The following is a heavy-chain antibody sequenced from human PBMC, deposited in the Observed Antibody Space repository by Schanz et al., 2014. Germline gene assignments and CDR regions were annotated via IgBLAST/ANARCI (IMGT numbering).Heavy chain of an antibody. V-gene: IGHV3-33*08. CDR3: ARRITGTHHNPYYHGMDV. J-gene: IGHJ6*02. D-gene: IGHD1-20*01. Sequence: VQLVESGGALVQPGGSLRLSCVASGFTFSSYAMNWVRQAPGKGLEWVAVILYDGSKTYYADSVKGRFTISRDNSKNALYLQMNSLRAEDTAVYYCARRITGTHHNPYYHGMDVWGQGTTVTVSS. CDR1: GFTFSSYA. CDR2: ILYDGSKT.